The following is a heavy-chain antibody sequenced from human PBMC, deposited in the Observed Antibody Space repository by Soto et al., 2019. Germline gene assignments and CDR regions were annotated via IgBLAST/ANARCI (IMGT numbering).Heavy chain of an antibody. D-gene: IGHD6-13*01. J-gene: IGHJ4*02. Sequence: GGSLRLSCAASGFTFSSYAMHWVRQAPGKGLEWVAVISYDGSNKYYADSVKGRFTISRDNSKNTLYLQMNSLRAEDTAVYYCARGDSSPYFHFDYWGQGTLVTVSS. CDR1: GFTFSSYA. CDR3: ARGDSSPYFHFDY. V-gene: IGHV3-30-3*01. CDR2: ISYDGSNK.